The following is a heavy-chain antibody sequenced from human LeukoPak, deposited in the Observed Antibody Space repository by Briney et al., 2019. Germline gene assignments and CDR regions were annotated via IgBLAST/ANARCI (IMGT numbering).Heavy chain of an antibody. CDR1: GGSSSGYY. V-gene: IGHV4-34*01. CDR2: INHSGST. CDR3: ARGRRYCSSTSCYQYNWFDP. J-gene: IGHJ5*02. D-gene: IGHD2-2*01. Sequence: SETLSLTCAVYGGSSSGYYWSWIRQPPGKGLEWIGEINHSGSTDYNPSLKSRVTISVDTSKNQFSLKLSSVTAADTAVYYCARGRRYCSSTSCYQYNWFDPWGQGTLVTVSS.